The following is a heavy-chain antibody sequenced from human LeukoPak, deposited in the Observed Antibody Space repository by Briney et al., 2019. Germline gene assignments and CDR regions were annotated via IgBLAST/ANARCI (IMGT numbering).Heavy chain of an antibody. CDR2: INHSGST. D-gene: IGHD3-22*01. CDR1: GGSFSGYY. Sequence: SETLSLTCAVYGGSFSGYYWSWIRQPPGKGLEWIGEINHSGSTNYNPSLKSRVTISVDTSKNQFSLKLSSVTAADTAVYYCARLGLYDSSGYYYVWGQGTLVTVSS. CDR3: ARLGLYDSSGYYYV. V-gene: IGHV4-34*01. J-gene: IGHJ1*01.